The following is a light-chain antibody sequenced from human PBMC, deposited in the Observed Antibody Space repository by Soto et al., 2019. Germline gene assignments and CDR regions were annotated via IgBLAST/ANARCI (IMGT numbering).Light chain of an antibody. CDR3: SSYTSSSTYV. J-gene: IGLJ1*01. CDR2: KVS. Sequence: QSALTQPASVSGSPGQSITISCTGTSSDVGGYNYVSWYQQHPGKAPKLMIYKVSNRPSGVSNRFSGSKSGNKASLTISGLQAEDEADYYCSSYTSSSTYVFGTGTKVTVL. CDR1: SSDVGGYNY. V-gene: IGLV2-14*01.